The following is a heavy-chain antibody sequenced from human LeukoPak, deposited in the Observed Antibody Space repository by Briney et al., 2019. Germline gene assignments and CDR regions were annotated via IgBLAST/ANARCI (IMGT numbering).Heavy chain of an antibody. CDR2: IYTGGST. D-gene: IGHD3-10*01. Sequence: SETLSLTCTVSGGSISSYYWSWIRQPPGKGLEWIGYIYTGGSTNYNTSLKSRVTISVDTSKNQFSLKLSSVTAADTAVYYCARPRLWFGYMDVWGKGTTVTVSS. V-gene: IGHV4-4*09. J-gene: IGHJ6*03. CDR1: GGSISSYY. CDR3: ARPRLWFGYMDV.